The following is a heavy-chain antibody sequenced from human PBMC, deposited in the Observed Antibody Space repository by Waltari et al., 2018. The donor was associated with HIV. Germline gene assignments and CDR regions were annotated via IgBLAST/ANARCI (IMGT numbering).Heavy chain of an antibody. CDR1: GFTFSSYP. CDR2: ISYDGSNK. D-gene: IGHD2-2*01. CDR3: ARDPQYCSSTSCSYYFDY. Sequence: QVQLVESGGGVVQPGRSLRLSCADPGFTFSSYPLPWVRQAPGKGLEWVAVISYDGSNKYYADSVKGRFTISRDNSKNTLYLQMNSLRAEDTAVYYCARDPQYCSSTSCSYYFDYWGQGTLVTVSS. J-gene: IGHJ4*02. V-gene: IGHV3-30-3*01.